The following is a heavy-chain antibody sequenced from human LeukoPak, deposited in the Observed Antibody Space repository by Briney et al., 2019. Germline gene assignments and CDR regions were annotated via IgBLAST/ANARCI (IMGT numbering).Heavy chain of an antibody. J-gene: IGHJ5*02. CDR1: GYSFTSYW. Sequence: GESLKMSCKGSGYSFTSYWLGWVRQMPGKGLEWMGIIYPGDSDTRYGPSCQGQVTISADKSISTADLEWGSPKASGTAMYYFGRKAGWDHRWFYPWGQGTLVPVSS. CDR2: IYPGDSDT. CDR3: GRKAGWDHRWFYP. D-gene: IGHD1-26*01. V-gene: IGHV5-51*01.